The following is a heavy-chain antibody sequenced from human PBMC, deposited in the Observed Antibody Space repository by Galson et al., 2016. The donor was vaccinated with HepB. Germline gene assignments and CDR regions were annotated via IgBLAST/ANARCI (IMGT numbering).Heavy chain of an antibody. J-gene: IGHJ4*02. CDR2: ISSSGTTI. CDR1: GGTFSRYE. Sequence: GGTFSRYEMNWVRQAPGKGLEWVSYISSSGTTIYYADSVKGRFTISGDNAKNSLYLQMNSLRAEDTAVYYCAREPVRLDDLLTGPPKNPDYWGQGTLVTVSS. D-gene: IGHD3-9*01. CDR3: AREPVRLDDLLTGPPKNPDY. V-gene: IGHV3-48*03.